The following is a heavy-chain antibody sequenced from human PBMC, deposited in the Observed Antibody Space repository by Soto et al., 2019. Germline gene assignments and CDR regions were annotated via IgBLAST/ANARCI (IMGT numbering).Heavy chain of an antibody. CDR3: ATTGPY. CDR1: GFTFSSYG. Sequence: QVQLVESRGGVVQPGRSLRLSCAASGFTFSSYGMHWVRQAPGKGLEWVAVIWFDGSNKFYADSVKGRFTISRDNSKNTVSLQMNSLRDEESAAYYCATTGPYWGQGTLVTVSS. V-gene: IGHV3-33*01. CDR2: IWFDGSNK. J-gene: IGHJ4*02.